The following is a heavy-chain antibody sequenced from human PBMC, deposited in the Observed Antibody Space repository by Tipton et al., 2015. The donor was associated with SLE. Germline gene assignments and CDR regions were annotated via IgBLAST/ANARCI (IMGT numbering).Heavy chain of an antibody. D-gene: IGHD6-13*01. CDR2: IYTSGST. CDR3: ARRGQQLTTSYYYYYYMDV. J-gene: IGHJ6*03. CDR1: GGSISSYY. V-gene: IGHV4-4*07. Sequence: LRLSCTVSGGSISSYYWSWIRQPAGKGLEWIGRIYTSGSTNYNPSLKSRVTMSVDTSKNQFSLKLSSVTAADTAVYYCARRGQQLTTSYYYYYYMDVWGKGTTVTVSS.